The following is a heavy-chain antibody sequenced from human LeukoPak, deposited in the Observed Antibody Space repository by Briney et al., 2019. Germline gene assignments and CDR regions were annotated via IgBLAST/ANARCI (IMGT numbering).Heavy chain of an antibody. V-gene: IGHV1-46*01. CDR1: GYTFTSNY. Sequence: ASVKVSCKAFGYTFTSNYMHWVRQAPGQGPEWMGVISPSGGSTTYAQKFQGRVTLTRDMSTSTDYLELSSLRSEDTAVYYCARLTFGGVIVVDYWGQGTLVTVSS. J-gene: IGHJ4*02. D-gene: IGHD3-16*02. CDR3: ARLTFGGVIVVDY. CDR2: ISPSGGST.